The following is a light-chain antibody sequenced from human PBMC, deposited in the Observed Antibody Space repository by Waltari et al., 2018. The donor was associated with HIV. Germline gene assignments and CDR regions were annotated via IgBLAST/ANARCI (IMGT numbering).Light chain of an antibody. CDR2: SAD. J-gene: IGLJ3*02. CDR1: TGAVTSSSY. V-gene: IGLV7-43*01. CDR3: LLYYGGRQPTWV. Sequence: VVTQEPSLTVSPGGTVTLTCTSSTGAVTSSSYASWFQQRPGQAPRPLIYSADNRHSWTPDHFSGSLLGAKAALTLVGAQPEDEADYFCLLYYGGRQPTWVFGGGTKLTV.